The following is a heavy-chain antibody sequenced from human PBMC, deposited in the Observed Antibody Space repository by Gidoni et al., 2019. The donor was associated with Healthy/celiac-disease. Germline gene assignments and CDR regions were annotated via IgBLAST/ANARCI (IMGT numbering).Heavy chain of an antibody. J-gene: IGHJ4*02. D-gene: IGHD1-1*01. V-gene: IGHV3-23*01. Sequence: EVQLLESGGGLVQPGGYLSLSCAASGFTFSSYAMSWVRQAPGKGVEWVSAISGSGVSTYYADSVKGRLTISRDNSKNTLYLQMNSLRAEDTAVYYCAKDLDWNDFWGQGTLVTVSS. CDR1: GFTFSSYA. CDR3: AKDLDWNDF. CDR2: ISGSGVST.